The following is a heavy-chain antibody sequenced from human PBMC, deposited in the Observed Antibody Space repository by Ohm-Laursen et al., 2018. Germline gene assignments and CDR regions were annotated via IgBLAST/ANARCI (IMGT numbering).Heavy chain of an antibody. V-gene: IGHV3-48*03. J-gene: IGHJ4*02. CDR1: GFTFSSYE. Sequence: SLRLSCAASGFTFSSYEMNWVRQAPGKGLEWVSYISSSAGTIYYADSVKGRFTISRDNSKNTLYLQLNSLRAEDTAIYYCASTPYDFWSGNHPTFEFWGQGTLVTVSS. CDR2: ISSSAGTI. D-gene: IGHD3-3*01. CDR3: ASTPYDFWSGNHPTFEF.